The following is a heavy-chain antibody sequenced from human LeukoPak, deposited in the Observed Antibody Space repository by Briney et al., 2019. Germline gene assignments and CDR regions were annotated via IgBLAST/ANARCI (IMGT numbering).Heavy chain of an antibody. J-gene: IGHJ4*02. CDR2: ISTYSDNT. V-gene: IGHV1-18*01. D-gene: IGHD3-22*01. Sequence: ASVKVSCKASGYTFTSRGIRWVRQAPGNGLEWRGWISTYSDNTNYAQKIQGRVTMTTDTSTSTAYMELRSLRSDDTAVYYCARGGDYDSSFFDYWGQGTLVTVSS. CDR3: ARGGDYDSSFFDY. CDR1: GYTFTSRG.